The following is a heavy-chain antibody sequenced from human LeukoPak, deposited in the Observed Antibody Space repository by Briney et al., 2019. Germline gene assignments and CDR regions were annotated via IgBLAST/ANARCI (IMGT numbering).Heavy chain of an antibody. CDR1: GGSISSYY. CDR3: ARAEGHSSSWPYYFDY. Sequence: KPSETLSLTCTVSGGSISSYYWSWIRQPPGKGLEWIGYIYYSGSTNYNPSLKSRVTISVDTSKNQFSLKLSSVTAADTAVYYCARAEGHSSSWPYYFDYWDQGTLVTVSS. J-gene: IGHJ4*02. CDR2: IYYSGST. D-gene: IGHD6-13*01. V-gene: IGHV4-59*01.